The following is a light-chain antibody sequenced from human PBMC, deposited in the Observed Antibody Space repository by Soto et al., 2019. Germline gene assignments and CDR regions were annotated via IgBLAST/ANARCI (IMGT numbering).Light chain of an antibody. CDR3: SSYTTSSTL. CDR2: DVT. CDR1: SSDFGGNNY. V-gene: IGLV2-14*03. Sequence: QSALTQPASVSGSPGQSITISCTGTSSDFGGNNYVSWYQQHPGKAPKLMIYDVTNRPSGVSNRFSGSKSGNTASLTISGLQAEDEADYYCSSYTTSSTLFGGGTQLTVL. J-gene: IGLJ2*01.